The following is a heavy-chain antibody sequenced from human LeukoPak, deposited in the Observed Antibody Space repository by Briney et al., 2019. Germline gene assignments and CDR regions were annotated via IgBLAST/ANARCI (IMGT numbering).Heavy chain of an antibody. CDR3: ARSNGYFDY. CDR2: TSYDGRNR. Sequence: GRSLRLSCAASGFAFGRYTIHWVRQAPGKGLEWVAVTSYDGRNRYYADSVKGRFTISRDNSNNTLYLQMNSLRTEDTAMYYCARSNGYFDYWGQGTLVTVSS. V-gene: IGHV3-30*04. D-gene: IGHD2-8*01. J-gene: IGHJ4*02. CDR1: GFAFGRYT.